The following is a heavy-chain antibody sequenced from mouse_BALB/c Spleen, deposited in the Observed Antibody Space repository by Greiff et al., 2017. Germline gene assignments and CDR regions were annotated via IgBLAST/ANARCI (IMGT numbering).Heavy chain of an antibody. D-gene: IGHD1-1*01. CDR2: INPSTGYT. V-gene: IGHV1-7*01. CDR3: ARVVATPFDY. CDR1: GYTFTSYW. J-gene: IGHJ2*01. Sequence: QVQLQQSGAELAKPGASVKMSCKASGYTFTSYWMHWVKQRPGQGLEWIGYINPSTGYTEYNQKFKDKATLTADKSSSTAYMQLSSLTSEDSAVYYCARVVATPFDYWGQGTTLTVSS.